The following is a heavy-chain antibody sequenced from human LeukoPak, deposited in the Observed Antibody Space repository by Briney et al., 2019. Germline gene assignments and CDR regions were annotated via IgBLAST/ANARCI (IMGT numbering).Heavy chain of an antibody. J-gene: IGHJ4*02. CDR3: AKAAHCSSTSCYFSGPAQRPLDS. V-gene: IGHV3-30*18. Sequence: PGRSLRLSCVASGFTFNNDGMHWVRRAPGKGLEWVASISNDGTNKYYVDSVKGRFTISRDNSKHTMYLEVNSLRGEDTAVYYCAKAAHCSSTSCYFSGPAQRPLDSWGQGTLVTVSS. D-gene: IGHD2-2*01. CDR1: GFTFNNDG. CDR2: ISNDGTNK.